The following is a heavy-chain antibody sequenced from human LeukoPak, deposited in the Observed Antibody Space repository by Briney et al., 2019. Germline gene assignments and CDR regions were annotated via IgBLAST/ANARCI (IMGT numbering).Heavy chain of an antibody. D-gene: IGHD6-19*01. Sequence: ASVKVSCKASGYTFTSYGISWVRQAPGQGLEWMGWISAYNGNTNYAQKLQGRVTMTTDTSTSTAYMELGSLRSDDTAVYYCARDSYSSGWYDAFDIWGQGTMVTVSS. V-gene: IGHV1-18*01. CDR1: GYTFTSYG. CDR2: ISAYNGNT. J-gene: IGHJ3*02. CDR3: ARDSYSSGWYDAFDI.